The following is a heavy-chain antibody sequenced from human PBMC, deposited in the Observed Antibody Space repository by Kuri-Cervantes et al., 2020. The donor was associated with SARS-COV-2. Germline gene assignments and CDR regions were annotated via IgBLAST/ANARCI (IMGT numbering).Heavy chain of an antibody. CDR2: IYSGGST. D-gene: IGHD6-13*01. J-gene: IGHJ1*01. V-gene: IGHV3-53*01. Sequence: GESLKISCAASGFTVSSNYMSWVRQAPGKGLEWVSVIYSGGSTYYADSVKGRFTISRDNFKNTLYLQMNSLRAEDTAVYYCAKDVAAGTRAPPEYFQHWGQGTLVTVSS. CDR3: AKDVAAGTRAPPEYFQH. CDR1: GFTVSSNY.